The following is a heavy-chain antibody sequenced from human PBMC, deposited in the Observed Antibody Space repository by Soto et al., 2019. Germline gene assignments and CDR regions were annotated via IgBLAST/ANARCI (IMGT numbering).Heavy chain of an antibody. CDR1: GYTFTSHA. CDR3: ARGGRVAAPSLDY. D-gene: IGHD6-6*01. J-gene: IGHJ4*02. Sequence: QVQFVQSGAEVKRPGASVTVSCKASGYTFTSHAVHWVRQAPGERLECMGWIHAGNGKTKYSQSFQGRVTFTSDTSASTVYMELSSLNSEDTAVYYCARGGRVAAPSLDYWGQGTLVTVYS. V-gene: IGHV1-3*01. CDR2: IHAGNGKT.